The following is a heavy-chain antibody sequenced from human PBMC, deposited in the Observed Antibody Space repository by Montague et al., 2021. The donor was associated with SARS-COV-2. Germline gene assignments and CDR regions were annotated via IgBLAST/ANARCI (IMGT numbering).Heavy chain of an antibody. CDR1: LGSSSSSSHY. CDR3: ARESGSGSYLVY. CDR2: TYYSGST. J-gene: IGHJ4*02. D-gene: IGHD3-10*01. V-gene: IGHV4-39*01. Sequence: SETLSLTCTVALGSSSSSSHYRVWIRQPPSKGLDWIGMTYYSGSTYYNPSLKSRVTISVDTSKNQFSLKLSSVTAADTAVYYCARESGSGSYLVYWGQGTLVTVSS.